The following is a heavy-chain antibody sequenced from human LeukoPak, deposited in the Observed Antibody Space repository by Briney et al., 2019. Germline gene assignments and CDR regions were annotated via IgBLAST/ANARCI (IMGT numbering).Heavy chain of an antibody. CDR1: GYTFTSYD. Sequence: ASVKVSCKASGYTFTSYDINWVRQATGQGLEWMGWMNPNSGNTGYAQKFQGRVTITADTSTDTAYMELSSLRSEDTAVYYCATRLPPQRRGAFDIWGQGTMVTVSS. D-gene: IGHD5-12*01. J-gene: IGHJ3*02. CDR2: MNPNSGNT. V-gene: IGHV1-8*01. CDR3: ATRLPPQRRGAFDI.